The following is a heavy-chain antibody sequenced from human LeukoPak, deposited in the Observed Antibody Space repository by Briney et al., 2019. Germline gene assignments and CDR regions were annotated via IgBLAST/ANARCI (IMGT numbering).Heavy chain of an antibody. D-gene: IGHD1-26*01. CDR2: IRSKANSYAT. Sequence: PGGSLRLSCAASGFTFSGSAMHWVRQASGKGLKWVGRIRSKANSYATAYAASVKGRFTISRDDSKNTAYLQMNSLRAEDTAVYYCARAFGVGATHPDYWGQGTLVTVSS. V-gene: IGHV3-73*01. CDR1: GFTFSGSA. J-gene: IGHJ4*02. CDR3: ARAFGVGATHPDY.